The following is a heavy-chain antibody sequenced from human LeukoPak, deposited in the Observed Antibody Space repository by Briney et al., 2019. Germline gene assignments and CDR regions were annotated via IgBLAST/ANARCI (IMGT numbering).Heavy chain of an antibody. CDR3: AREGFTYYYDSSGYPSHDAFDI. CDR2: IYYRGST. Sequence: SETLSLTCTVSGGSISSYYWSWIRQPPGKGLEWIGYIYYRGSTNYNPSLKSRVTISVDTSKNQFSLELSSVTAADTAVYYCAREGFTYYYDSSGYPSHDAFDIWGQGTMVTVSS. V-gene: IGHV4-59*01. D-gene: IGHD3-22*01. J-gene: IGHJ3*02. CDR1: GGSISSYY.